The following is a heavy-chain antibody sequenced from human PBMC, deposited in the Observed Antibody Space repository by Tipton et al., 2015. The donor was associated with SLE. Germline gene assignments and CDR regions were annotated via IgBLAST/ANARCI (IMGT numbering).Heavy chain of an antibody. CDR2: MYYSGIT. Sequence: GLVKPSETLSLTCAVSGGSISTYYWSWIRQTPGKGLEWIGYMYYSGITNYNPSLNSRVTISVDTSKNQFSLKVNSVTAADTAVYYCARGSPFMEWERNWFDPWGQGTLVTVSS. J-gene: IGHJ5*02. D-gene: IGHD3-3*01. CDR3: ARGSPFMEWERNWFDP. V-gene: IGHV4-59*01. CDR1: GGSISTYY.